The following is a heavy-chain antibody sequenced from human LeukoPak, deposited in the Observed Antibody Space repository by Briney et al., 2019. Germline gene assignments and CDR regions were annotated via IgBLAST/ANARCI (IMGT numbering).Heavy chain of an antibody. CDR2: ISAYNGNT. D-gene: IGHD3-3*01. J-gene: IGHJ6*03. Sequence: GASVKVSCKASGYTFTSYGISWVRQAPGQGLEWMGWISAYNGNTNYAQKLQGRVTMTTDTSTSTAYMELRSLRSDDTAVYYCARDTRPGYYDFWRDYYYYYYMDVWGKGTTVTVSS. V-gene: IGHV1-18*01. CDR3: ARDTRPGYYDFWRDYYYYYYMDV. CDR1: GYTFTSYG.